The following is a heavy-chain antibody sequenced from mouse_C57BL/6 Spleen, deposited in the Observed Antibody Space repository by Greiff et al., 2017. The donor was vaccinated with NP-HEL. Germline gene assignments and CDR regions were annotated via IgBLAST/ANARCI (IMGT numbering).Heavy chain of an antibody. Sequence: EVKLLESGAELVRPGASVKLSCTASGFNIKDDYMHWVKQRPEQGLEWIGWIDPENGDTEYASKFQGKATITADTSSNTAYLQLSSLTSEDTAVYYCTKLGQYYFDYWGQGTTLTVSS. CDR1: GFNIKDDY. D-gene: IGHD4-1*01. CDR3: TKLGQYYFDY. V-gene: IGHV14-4*01. CDR2: IDPENGDT. J-gene: IGHJ2*01.